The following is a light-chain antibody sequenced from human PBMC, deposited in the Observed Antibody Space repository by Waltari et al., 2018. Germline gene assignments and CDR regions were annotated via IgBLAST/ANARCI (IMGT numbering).Light chain of an antibody. CDR1: QSVLSSSNNKNY. CDR2: LAS. CDR3: QQYYSAPLT. V-gene: IGKV4-1*01. J-gene: IGKJ4*01. Sequence: DIVMTQSPDSLAVSLGERATINCKSSQSVLSSSNNKNYLVWYQQKPGQPPKLLVYLASTRESGVPDRFSGSGSGTDFTLTISSLQAEDVAVYYCQQYYSAPLTFGGGTKVEIK.